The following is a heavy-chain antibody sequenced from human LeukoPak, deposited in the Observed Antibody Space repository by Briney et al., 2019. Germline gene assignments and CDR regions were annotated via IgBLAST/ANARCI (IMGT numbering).Heavy chain of an antibody. CDR2: ISWNSGSI. V-gene: IGHV3-9*01. CDR1: GFTFSSYA. CDR3: AKVRSRTYYYYGMDV. Sequence: GGSLRLSCAASGFTFSSYAMHWVRQAPGKGLEWVSGISWNSGSIGYADSVKGRFTISRDNAKNSLYLQMNSLRAEDTALYYCAKVRSRTYYYYGMDVWGQGTTVTVSS. D-gene: IGHD2-15*01. J-gene: IGHJ6*02.